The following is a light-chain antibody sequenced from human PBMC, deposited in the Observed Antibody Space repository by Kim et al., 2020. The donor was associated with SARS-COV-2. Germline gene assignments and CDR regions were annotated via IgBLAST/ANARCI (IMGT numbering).Light chain of an antibody. CDR2: EDT. V-gene: IGLV3-1*01. CDR3: QAWDSSTAV. CDR1: KLGNKY. J-gene: IGLJ1*01. Sequence: SVFPGKTASISCSGDKLGNKYAYWYQQKPGQSPVVVIYEDTKRPSGIPERFSGSNSGNTATLTISGTQAMDEADYYCQAWDSSTAVFGTGTKVTVL.